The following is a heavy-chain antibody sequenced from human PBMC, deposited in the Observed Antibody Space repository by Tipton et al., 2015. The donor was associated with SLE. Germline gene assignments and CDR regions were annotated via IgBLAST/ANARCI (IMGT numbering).Heavy chain of an antibody. CDR2: IYHSGNT. CDR3: AREVDTMDDSDAFDI. Sequence: TLSLTCAVSGYPISSDYFWGWIRQPPGKGLEWIGSIYHSGNTYYNTSLKSRVTISVDTSKNQFSLTMTSVTAADTAMYFCAREVDTMDDSDAFDIWGQGTMVTVSS. CDR1: GYPISSDYF. J-gene: IGHJ3*02. D-gene: IGHD3-10*01. V-gene: IGHV4-38-2*01.